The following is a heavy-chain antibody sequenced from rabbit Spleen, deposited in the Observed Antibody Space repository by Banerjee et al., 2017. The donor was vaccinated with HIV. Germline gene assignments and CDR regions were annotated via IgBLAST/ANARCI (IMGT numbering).Heavy chain of an antibody. CDR1: GFSFSGDYD. J-gene: IGHJ6*01. Sequence: QSLEESGGDLVKPGASLTLTCTASGFSFSGDYDMCWVRQAPGKGLEWIACIYGGGGHSAWYANWVNGRFTISKTSSTTVTLQMTSLTAADTATYFCARDTSSSFSSYGMDLWGPGTLVTVS. V-gene: IGHV1S40*01. CDR3: ARDTSSSFSSYGMDL. D-gene: IGHD1-1*01. CDR2: IYGGGGHSA.